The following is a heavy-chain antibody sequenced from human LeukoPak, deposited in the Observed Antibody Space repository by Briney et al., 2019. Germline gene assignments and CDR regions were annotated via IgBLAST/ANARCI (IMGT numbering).Heavy chain of an antibody. V-gene: IGHV3-30-3*01. CDR3: ARHRGPSLHSSGYFDY. Sequence: TGGSLTLSCAASGFPFSGYAIHWVRQAPGKGLEWVAVISHDGTNKYYADSVKGRFTISRDNSKNTLYLQMNSLRTEDTAVYYCARHRGPSLHSSGYFDYWGQGTLVTVSS. J-gene: IGHJ4*02. D-gene: IGHD3-22*01. CDR1: GFPFSGYA. CDR2: ISHDGTNK.